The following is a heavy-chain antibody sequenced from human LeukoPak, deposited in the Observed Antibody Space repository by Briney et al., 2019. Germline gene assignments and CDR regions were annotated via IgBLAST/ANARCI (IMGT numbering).Heavy chain of an antibody. CDR2: IYSGGST. CDR1: GFTFSSYS. D-gene: IGHD1-26*01. V-gene: IGHV3-66*04. J-gene: IGHJ3*02. CDR3: ARHSGSYYSAFDI. Sequence: GGSLRLSCAASGFTFSSYSMNWVRQAPGKGLEWVSVIYSGGSTYYADSVKGRFTISRDNSKNTLYLQMDSLRAEDTAVYYCARHSGSYYSAFDIWGQGTMVTVSS.